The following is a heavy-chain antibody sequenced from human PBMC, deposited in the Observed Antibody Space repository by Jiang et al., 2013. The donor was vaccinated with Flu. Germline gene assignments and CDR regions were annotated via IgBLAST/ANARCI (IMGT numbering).Heavy chain of an antibody. CDR2: IFPGGSDT. J-gene: IGHJ4*02. V-gene: IGHV5-51*03. CDR1: GNSFTNHW. Sequence: GAEVKKPGESLKISCTGSGNSFTNHWIGWVRQMPGKGLEWMGIIFPGGSDTRYSPSFQGQVTMSADESISTAYLQWSSLKASDTAMYYCARLEAYGANFDYWGQGTLVTVSS. D-gene: IGHD1-1*01. CDR3: ARLEAYGANFDY.